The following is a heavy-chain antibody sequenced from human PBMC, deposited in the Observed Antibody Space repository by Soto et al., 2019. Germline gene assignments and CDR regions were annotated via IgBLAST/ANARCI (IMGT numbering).Heavy chain of an antibody. CDR2: LGGGDGST. CDR3: AKGILVKQTGTRTFDI. V-gene: IGHV3-23*01. CDR1: GFTFINYA. Sequence: EVQLLESGGGLVQPGGSLRLSCAASGFTFINYAMSWVRQAPGKGLAWVSTLGGGDGSTYYADSVKGRFTISRDNSNSALYLQMNSLRVGDTAIYYCAKGILVKQTGTRTFDIWGQGTMVIVSS. D-gene: IGHD1-7*01. J-gene: IGHJ3*02.